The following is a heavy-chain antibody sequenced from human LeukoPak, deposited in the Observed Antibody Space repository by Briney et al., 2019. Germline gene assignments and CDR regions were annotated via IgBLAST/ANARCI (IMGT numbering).Heavy chain of an antibody. V-gene: IGHV1-3*01. Sequence: GASVKVSCKASGYTFTSYAMHWVRQAPGQRLEWMGWINAGNGNTKYSQKFQGRVTITRDTSASTAYMELSSLRSEDTAVYYCARVKGRDDILTGYYDYWGQGTLVTVSS. CDR2: INAGNGNT. CDR3: ARVKGRDDILTGYYDY. CDR1: GYTFTSYA. D-gene: IGHD3-9*01. J-gene: IGHJ4*02.